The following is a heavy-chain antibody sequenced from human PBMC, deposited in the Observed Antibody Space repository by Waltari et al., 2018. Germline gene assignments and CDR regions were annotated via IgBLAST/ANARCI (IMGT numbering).Heavy chain of an antibody. CDR2: IYATGST. Sequence: VQLQESGPGLVKPSEPLSLTCTASGGPISTYYWSWIRQPAGKGLEWIGRIYATGSTNYNPSLKSPVTMSVDTSQNPFSLKLSSLTAADTAVYYCARLPYNNIYFYYYMDVWGKGTTVTVSS. CDR3: ARLPYNNIYFYYYMDV. V-gene: IGHV4-4*07. J-gene: IGHJ6*03. CDR1: GGPISTYY. D-gene: IGHD3-10*01.